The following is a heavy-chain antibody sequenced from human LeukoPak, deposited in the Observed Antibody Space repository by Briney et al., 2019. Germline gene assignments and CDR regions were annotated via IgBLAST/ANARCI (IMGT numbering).Heavy chain of an antibody. D-gene: IGHD3-22*01. J-gene: IGHJ3*02. V-gene: IGHV1-2*06. CDR2: VNPNNGGT. Sequence: ASVKVSCKASGYTFTDYFIHWVRQAPGQGLEWMGRVNPNNGGTNYAQTFQGRVTMTRDTSISTAYMELSRLRSDDTAVYYCARGQYYYDSSGSHPDAFDIWGQGTMVTVSS. CDR3: ARGQYYYDSSGSHPDAFDI. CDR1: GYTFTDYF.